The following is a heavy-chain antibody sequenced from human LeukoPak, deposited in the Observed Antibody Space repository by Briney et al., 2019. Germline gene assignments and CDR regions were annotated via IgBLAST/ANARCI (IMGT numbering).Heavy chain of an antibody. CDR3: ARDQGLGLWGMDV. CDR1: GYPFTGYY. J-gene: IGHJ6*02. V-gene: IGHV1-2*02. Sequence: ASVKVSCKASGYPFTGYYMHWVRQAPGQGLEWMGWINPNSGGTNYAQKFQGRVTMTRDTSISTAYMELSRLRSDDTAVYYCARDQGLGLWGMDVWGQGTTVTVSS. CDR2: INPNSGGT. D-gene: IGHD6-19*01.